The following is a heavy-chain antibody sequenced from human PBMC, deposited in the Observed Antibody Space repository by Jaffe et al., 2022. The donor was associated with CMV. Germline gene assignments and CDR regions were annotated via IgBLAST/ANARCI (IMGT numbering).Heavy chain of an antibody. Sequence: EVQLLESGGGLVQPGGSLRLSCAASGFTFSSYAMSWVRQAPGKGLEWVSAISGSGGSTYYADSVKGRFTISRDNSKNTLYLQMNSLRAEDTAVYYCANYWGPDYYGMDVWGQGTTVTVSS. CDR2: ISGSGGST. D-gene: IGHD7-27*01. V-gene: IGHV3-23*01. CDR1: GFTFSSYA. CDR3: ANYWGPDYYGMDV. J-gene: IGHJ6*02.